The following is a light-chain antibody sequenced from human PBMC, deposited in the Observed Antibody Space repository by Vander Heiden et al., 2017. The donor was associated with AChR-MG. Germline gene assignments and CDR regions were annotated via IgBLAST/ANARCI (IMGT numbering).Light chain of an antibody. V-gene: IGLV2-8*01. CDR1: SSDVGGYNY. CDR2: EVS. CDR3: SSYAGSNDVV. J-gene: IGLJ2*01. Sequence: QSALTQPPSASGSLGQSVTISCTGTSSDVGGYNYVSWYQQHPGKAPKLMIYEVSKRPSGVPDRFSGSKSGNTASLTVSGLQAEDEADYYCSSYAGSNDVVFGGGTTLTVL.